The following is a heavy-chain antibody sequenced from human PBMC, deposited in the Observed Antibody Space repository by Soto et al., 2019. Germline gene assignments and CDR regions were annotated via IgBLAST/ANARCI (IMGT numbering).Heavy chain of an antibody. CDR1: GGSISSYY. V-gene: IGHV4-59*01. CDR2: IYYSGTT. CDR3: AREDSRWFDP. Sequence: SETLSLTCTVSGGSISSYYWSWIRQPPGKGLEWIGYIYYSGTTSYNPSLKSRVTISINTSKNQFSLKLSSVTAADTAVYYCAREDSRWFDPWGQGTLVTVSA. J-gene: IGHJ5*02.